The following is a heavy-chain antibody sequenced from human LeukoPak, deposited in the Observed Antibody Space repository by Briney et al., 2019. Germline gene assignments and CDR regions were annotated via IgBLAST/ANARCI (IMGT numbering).Heavy chain of an antibody. J-gene: IGHJ3*02. V-gene: IGHV3-23*01. CDR2: ISGSGGGT. CDR3: ASITMIVVPQTDAFDI. CDR1: GFTFSIYA. D-gene: IGHD3-22*01. Sequence: GGSLRLSCAASGFTFSIYAMSWVRQAPGKGLEWVSAISGSGGGTYAADSVTGRCTISRDNSRNTLFLQMNDLRVEDTAVYYCASITMIVVPQTDAFDIWGRGTMVTVSS.